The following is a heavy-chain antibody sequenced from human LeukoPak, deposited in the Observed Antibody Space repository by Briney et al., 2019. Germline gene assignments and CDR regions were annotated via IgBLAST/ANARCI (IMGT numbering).Heavy chain of an antibody. CDR1: GSRFTSYW. J-gene: IGHJ5*02. V-gene: IGHV5-51*01. D-gene: IGHD5-18*01. CDR3: ARPTSGIQLWDRGYNWFDP. CDR2: IYPGDSDT. Sequence: GESLKISCKGSGSRFTSYWIGWVRQMPGKGLEWMGIIYPGDSDTSYSPSFQGQVTISADKSISTAYLQWSSLKASDTAMYYCARPTSGIQLWDRGYNWFDPWGQGTLVTVSS.